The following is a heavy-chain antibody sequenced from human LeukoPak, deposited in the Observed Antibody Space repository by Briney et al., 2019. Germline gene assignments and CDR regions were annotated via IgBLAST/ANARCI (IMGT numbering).Heavy chain of an antibody. V-gene: IGHV3-48*02. J-gene: IGHJ4*02. CDR1: GFTFSSYS. Sequence: GGSLRLSCAASGFTFSSYSMNWVRQAPGKGLEWVSYISSSSSTIYYADSVKGRFTISRDNAKNSLYLQMNSLRDEDTAVYYCAREADSRYYDYVWGSYRPRSFDYWGQGTLVTVSS. CDR2: ISSSSSTI. D-gene: IGHD3-16*02. CDR3: AREADSRYYDYVWGSYRPRSFDY.